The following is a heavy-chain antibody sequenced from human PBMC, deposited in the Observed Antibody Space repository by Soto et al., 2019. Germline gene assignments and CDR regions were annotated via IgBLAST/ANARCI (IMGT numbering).Heavy chain of an antibody. J-gene: IGHJ6*02. V-gene: IGHV3-21*05. CDR2: ISSSGFYT. D-gene: IGHD1-1*01. CDR3: ARSISGNDGCDYYARDV. Sequence: DVQLVESGGGLVKPGGSLTLSCAASGFTISTFPLHWVRQAPGEGLEWVSYISSSGFYTYYADSVKGRFTISRDSAKNSLYLQLHRLRADDTAMYHCARSISGNDGCDYYARDVWGQWTAVTVSS. CDR1: GFTISTFP.